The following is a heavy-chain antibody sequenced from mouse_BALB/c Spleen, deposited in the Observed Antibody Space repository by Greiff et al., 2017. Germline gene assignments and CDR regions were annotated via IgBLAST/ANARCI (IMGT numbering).Heavy chain of an antibody. CDR1: GYSITSDYA. V-gene: IGHV3-2*02. CDR3: ARNQYYLDY. Sequence: VQLQQSGPGLVKPSQSLSLTCTVTGYSITSDYAWNWIRQFPGNLLEWMGYISYSGSTSYNPSLKSRISITRDTSKNQFFLQLNSVTTEDTATYYYARNQYYLDYWGQGTTLTVSS. J-gene: IGHJ2*01. CDR2: ISYSGST.